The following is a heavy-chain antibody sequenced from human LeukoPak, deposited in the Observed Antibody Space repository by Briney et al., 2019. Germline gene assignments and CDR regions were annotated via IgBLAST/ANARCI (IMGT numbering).Heavy chain of an antibody. D-gene: IGHD5-24*01. CDR3: ARDRADGCNPRYYYYYGMDV. CDR1: GGSISSYY. Sequence: SETLSLTCTVSGGSISSYYWSWIRQPPGKGLEWIGYIYYSGSTNYNPSLKSRVTISVDTSKNQFSLKLSSVTAADTAVYYCARDRADGCNPRYYYYYGMDVWGQGTTVTVSS. CDR2: IYYSGST. V-gene: IGHV4-59*01. J-gene: IGHJ6*02.